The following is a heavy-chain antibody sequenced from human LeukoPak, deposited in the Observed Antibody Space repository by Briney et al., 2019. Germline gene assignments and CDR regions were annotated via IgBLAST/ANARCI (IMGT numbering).Heavy chain of an antibody. Sequence: PSETLSLTCTVSGGSISSSSYYWGWIHQPPGKGLEWIGSIYYSGSTYYNPSLKSRVTISVDTSKNQFSLKLSSVTAADTAVYYCGAQEDSSGYFYWGQGTLVTVSS. CDR1: GGSISSSSYY. V-gene: IGHV4-39*07. CDR3: GAQEDSSGYFY. CDR2: IYYSGST. D-gene: IGHD3-22*01. J-gene: IGHJ4*02.